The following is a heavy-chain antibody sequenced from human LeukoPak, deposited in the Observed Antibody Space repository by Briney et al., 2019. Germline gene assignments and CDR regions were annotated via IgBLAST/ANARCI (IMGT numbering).Heavy chain of an antibody. V-gene: IGHV3-30*04. D-gene: IGHD3-3*01. CDR2: ISYDGSNK. Sequence: GGSLRLSCAASGFTFSSYAMHWVRQAPGKGLEWAAVISYDGSNKYYADSVKGRFTISRDNSKNTLYLQMNSLRAEDTAVYYCARGRRRRYYDFWSGYSQHDYWGQGTLVTVSS. CDR3: ARGRRRRYYDFWSGYSQHDY. CDR1: GFTFSSYA. J-gene: IGHJ4*02.